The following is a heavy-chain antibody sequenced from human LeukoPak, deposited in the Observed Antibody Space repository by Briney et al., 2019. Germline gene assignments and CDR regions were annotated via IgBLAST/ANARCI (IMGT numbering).Heavy chain of an antibody. Sequence: GGSLRLSCAASGFTFSSYSMNWVRQAPGKGLEWVSSISSSNSYIYYADSVKGRFTISRDNAKNSLYLQMNSLRAEDTAVYYCARASGGNSDAFDIWGQGTMVTVSS. V-gene: IGHV3-21*01. CDR3: ARASGGNSDAFDI. D-gene: IGHD4-23*01. J-gene: IGHJ3*02. CDR1: GFTFSSYS. CDR2: ISSSNSYI.